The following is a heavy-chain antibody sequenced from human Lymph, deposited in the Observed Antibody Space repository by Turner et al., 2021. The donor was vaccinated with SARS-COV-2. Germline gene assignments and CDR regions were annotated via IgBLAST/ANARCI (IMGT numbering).Heavy chain of an antibody. Sequence: QVQLVQSGAEVKKPGASVKVSCTASGFTFTSYGISWVRQAPGQGLEWMGWISVNNGNTNYAQKLQGRVTMTTDTSTSTAYMEMRSLRSDDTAVYYWARFTASIEVTGRYFDYWGQGTLVTVSS. CDR2: ISVNNGNT. D-gene: IGHD6-19*01. CDR1: GFTFTSYG. CDR3: ARFTASIEVTGRYFDY. J-gene: IGHJ4*02. V-gene: IGHV1-18*01.